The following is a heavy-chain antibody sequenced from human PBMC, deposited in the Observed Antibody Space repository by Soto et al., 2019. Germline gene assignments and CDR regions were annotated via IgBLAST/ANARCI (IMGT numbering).Heavy chain of an antibody. CDR2: IYYSGST. V-gene: IGHV4-30-4*02. J-gene: IGHJ4*02. CDR3: ARAPVSADFDY. Sequence: SDTLSLTCTVSGGSISSGDYYWSWIRQPPGKGLEWIGYIYYSGSTYYNPSLKSRVTISVDTSKHQFSLKLSSVTAADTAVYYCARAPVSADFDYWGQGTLVTVSS. CDR1: GGSISSGDYY.